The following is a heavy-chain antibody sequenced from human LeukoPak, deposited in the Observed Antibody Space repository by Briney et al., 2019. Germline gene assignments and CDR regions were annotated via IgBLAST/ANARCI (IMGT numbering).Heavy chain of an antibody. D-gene: IGHD2-8*02. Sequence: PGTSLRLSCAASGFTFSTYWMSWVRQAPGKGLEWVANIKEDGSERYYVDSVKGRFTIPRDNARNSLYLQMNRLRAEDTAVYYCARDYWASDYWGQGTLVTVSS. CDR2: IKEDGSER. CDR1: GFTFSTYW. J-gene: IGHJ4*02. V-gene: IGHV3-7*01. CDR3: ARDYWASDY.